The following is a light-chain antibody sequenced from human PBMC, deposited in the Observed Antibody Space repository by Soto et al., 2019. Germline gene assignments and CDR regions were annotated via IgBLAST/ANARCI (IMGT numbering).Light chain of an antibody. CDR3: QLYNSYPEA. CDR1: QTISSW. V-gene: IGKV1-5*03. Sequence: NKMTQSPSTLSRTVGDRVTITCRASQTISSWLAWYQQKPGKAPKLLIYKASTLKSGVPSRFSGSGSGTEFTLTISSLQPDDFATYYCQLYNSYPEAFCQGTKVDIK. CDR2: KAS. J-gene: IGKJ1*01.